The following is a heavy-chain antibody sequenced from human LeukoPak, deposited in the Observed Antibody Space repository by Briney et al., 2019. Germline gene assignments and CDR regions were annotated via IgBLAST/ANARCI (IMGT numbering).Heavy chain of an antibody. CDR3: ARDSAYNAFDY. CDR1: GFTFSRSW. CDR2: IKQDGSEK. V-gene: IGHV3-7*05. D-gene: IGHD5-24*01. Sequence: TGGSQRLSCAASGFTFSRSWMTWVRQAPGKGLEWVANIKQDGSEKSYVDSVKGRFTISRDNAKNSLYLQMNSLRAEDTAMYYCARDSAYNAFDYWGQGTLVTVSS. J-gene: IGHJ4*02.